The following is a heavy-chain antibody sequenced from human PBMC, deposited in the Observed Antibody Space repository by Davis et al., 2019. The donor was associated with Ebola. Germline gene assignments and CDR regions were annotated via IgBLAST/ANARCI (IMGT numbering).Heavy chain of an antibody. CDR1: GNSFSSHW. D-gene: IGHD2-8*02. CDR2: IYTGDSDT. CDR3: ASLRRTITGMDDAFEI. V-gene: IGHV5-51*01. J-gene: IGHJ3*02. Sequence: GESLKISCKDSGNSFSSHWIGWVRQMPGKGLEWMGIIYTGDSDTRYSPSFRGQVTLSADKSIKTAFLQWSSLKASDTAMYYCASLRRTITGMDDAFEIWGQGTMVTVSS.